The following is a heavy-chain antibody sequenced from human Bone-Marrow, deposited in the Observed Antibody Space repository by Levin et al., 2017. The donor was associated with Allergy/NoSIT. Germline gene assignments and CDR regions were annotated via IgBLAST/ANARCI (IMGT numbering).Heavy chain of an antibody. D-gene: IGHD1-14*01. Sequence: TGGSLRLSCAASGFTFSASPMHWVRQASGKGLEWVGRIRSKLDTYATAYAASVKGRFTISRDDSKSTAYLQMNSLKTEDTAVYYCASQKLGTGTFDIWGQGTVVTVSS. CDR1: GFTFSASP. J-gene: IGHJ3*02. CDR3: ASQKLGTGTFDI. V-gene: IGHV3-73*01. CDR2: IRSKLDTYAT.